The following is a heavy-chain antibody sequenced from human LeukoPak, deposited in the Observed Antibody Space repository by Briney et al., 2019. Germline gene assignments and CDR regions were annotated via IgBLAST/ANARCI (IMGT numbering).Heavy chain of an antibody. J-gene: IGHJ4*02. D-gene: IGHD3-16*01. CDR1: GFTLSSYS. CDR3: AGGY. V-gene: IGHV3-48*01. CDR2: ISSSSSTI. Sequence: GGSLRLSCEASGFTLSSYSMNWVRQAPGKGLEWISYISSSSSTIYYADSVRGRFTISRDNAKNSLYLQMNSLRAEDATVYYCAGGYWGQGTLVTVSS.